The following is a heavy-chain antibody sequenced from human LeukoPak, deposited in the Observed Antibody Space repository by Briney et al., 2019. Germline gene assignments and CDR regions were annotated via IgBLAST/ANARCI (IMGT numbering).Heavy chain of an antibody. CDR2: ISGSGGST. D-gene: IGHD6-13*01. V-gene: IGHV3-23*01. CDR3: TKDPHGSSWFDY. CDR1: GFTFSSYA. Sequence: GGSLRLSCAASGFTFSSYAMSWVRQAPGKGLEWVSAISGSGGSTYYADSVKGRFTISRDNSKNTLYLQMNSLRAEDTAVYYCTKDPHGSSWFDYWGQRTLVTVSS. J-gene: IGHJ4*02.